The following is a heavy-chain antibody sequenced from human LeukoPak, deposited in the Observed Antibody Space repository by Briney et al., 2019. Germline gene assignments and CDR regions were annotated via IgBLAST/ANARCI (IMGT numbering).Heavy chain of an antibody. J-gene: IGHJ5*02. Sequence: QPGGSLRLSCAASGFTFSSYAMSWVRQAPRKGLEWVSAISGSGGTTYYADSVMGRFTISRDNSKNTLYLHMNSLSADDTAVYYCARMVYASSYLDPWGQGTLVTVSS. CDR2: ISGSGGTT. CDR1: GFTFSSYA. D-gene: IGHD2-8*01. CDR3: ARMVYASSYLDP. V-gene: IGHV3-23*01.